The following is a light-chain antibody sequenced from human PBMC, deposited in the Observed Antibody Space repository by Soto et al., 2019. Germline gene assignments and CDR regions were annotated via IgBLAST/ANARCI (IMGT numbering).Light chain of an antibody. CDR2: GAS. CDR1: QSVSSTY. J-gene: IGKJ2*01. CDR3: QQYGRSPPFT. V-gene: IGKV3-20*01. Sequence: EIVLTQSPDTLSLSPGERATLSCRASQSVSSTYIAWYQQNPGQAPRLLIYGASNRATGIPDRLSGSGSGTDFTLTISRLEPEDFAVYFCQQYGRSPPFTFGQGTKVEIK.